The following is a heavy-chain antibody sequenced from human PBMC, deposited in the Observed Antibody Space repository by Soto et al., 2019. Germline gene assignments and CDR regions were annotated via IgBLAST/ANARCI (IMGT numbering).Heavy chain of an antibody. CDR1: GYTFTSYG. CDR2: ISAYNGNT. J-gene: IGHJ6*02. D-gene: IGHD3-3*01. CDR3: ARDRAVRSAGGYYGMDV. Sequence: QVQLAQSGAEVKKPGASVEVSCKASGYTFTSYGISWVRQAPGQGLEWMGWISAYNGNTNYAQKLQGRVTMTTDTSTSTAYMELRSLRSDDTAVYYCARDRAVRSAGGYYGMDVWGQGTTVTVSS. V-gene: IGHV1-18*01.